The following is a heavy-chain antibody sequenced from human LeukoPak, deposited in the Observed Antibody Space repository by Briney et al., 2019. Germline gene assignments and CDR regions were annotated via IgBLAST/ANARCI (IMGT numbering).Heavy chain of an antibody. CDR3: ATWYSKKFDP. Sequence: PSETLSLTCTVSGGSISSSSYYWGWIRQPPGKGLEWIGSIYYSGSTYYNPSLKSRVTISVDTSKNQFSLKLSSVTAADTAVYYCATWYSKKFDPWGQGTLVTVSS. D-gene: IGHD6-13*01. CDR1: GGSISSSSYY. J-gene: IGHJ5*02. V-gene: IGHV4-39*07. CDR2: IYYSGST.